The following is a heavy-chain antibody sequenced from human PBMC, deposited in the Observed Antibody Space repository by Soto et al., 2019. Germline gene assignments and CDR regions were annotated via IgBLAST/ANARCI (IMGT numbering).Heavy chain of an antibody. CDR1: GGSISSSSYY. CDR3: ARPGWPRYYYYYGMDV. J-gene: IGHJ6*02. V-gene: IGHV4-39*01. CDR2: IYYSGST. Sequence: QLQLQESGPGLVKPSETLSLTCTVSGGSISSSSYYWGWIRQPPGKGLEWIGSIYYSGSTYYNPSLKSRVTISVDTSKNQFSLKRSSVTAADTAVYYCARPGWPRYYYYYGMDVWGQGTTVTVSS.